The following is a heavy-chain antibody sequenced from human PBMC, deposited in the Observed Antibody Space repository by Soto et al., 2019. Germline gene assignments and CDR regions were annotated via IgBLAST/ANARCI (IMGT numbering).Heavy chain of an antibody. Sequence: GGSLRLSCSASGFTFSNYAMHWVRQAPGKGLEWVGVISYDGSNKYYGDSVKGRFTISRDNSKNTLYLQMSSLRFEDTAVYYCAKAYGDYRTGAVDIWGQGTMVTVSS. CDR2: ISYDGSNK. J-gene: IGHJ3*02. CDR3: AKAYGDYRTGAVDI. V-gene: IGHV3-30*18. D-gene: IGHD4-17*01. CDR1: GFTFSNYA.